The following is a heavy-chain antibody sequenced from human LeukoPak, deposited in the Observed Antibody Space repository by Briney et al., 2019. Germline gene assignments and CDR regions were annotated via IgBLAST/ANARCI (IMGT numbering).Heavy chain of an antibody. CDR1: GFTFSSYA. V-gene: IGHV3-23*01. D-gene: IGHD2-2*01. Sequence: GGSLRLSCAASGFTFSSYAMSWVRQAPGKGLEWVSAISGSGGSTYYADSVKGRFTISRDNSKNTLYLQMNSLRAEDTAVYYCAKQAYCSSTSCYLVDCWGQGTLVTVSS. J-gene: IGHJ4*02. CDR3: AKQAYCSSTSCYLVDC. CDR2: ISGSGGST.